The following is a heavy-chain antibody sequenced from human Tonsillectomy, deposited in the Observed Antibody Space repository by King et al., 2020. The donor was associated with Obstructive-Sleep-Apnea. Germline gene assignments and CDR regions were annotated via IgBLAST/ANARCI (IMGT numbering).Heavy chain of an antibody. CDR2: IYYSGST. CDR3: GRSRLGGPFDY. Sequence: QLQESGPGLVKPSQTLSLTCTVSGGSISSGGYYWSWIRQPPGKGLEVIGYIYYSGSTYYNPSPQSRVTLSVDTAKNQFSLKLSSVTAADTVVYYCGRSRLGGPFDYWGQGTLVTVSS. CDR1: GGSISSGGYY. J-gene: IGHJ4*02. V-gene: IGHV4-31*03.